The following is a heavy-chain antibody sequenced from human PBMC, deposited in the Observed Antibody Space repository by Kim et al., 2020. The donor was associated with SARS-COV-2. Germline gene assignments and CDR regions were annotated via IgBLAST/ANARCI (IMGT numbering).Heavy chain of an antibody. CDR3: ARAMDQYCSSTSCYKRGWFDP. J-gene: IGHJ5*02. V-gene: IGHV4-34*01. Sequence: SETLSLTCAVYGGSFSGYYWSWIRQPPGKGLEWIGEINHSGSTNYNPSLKSRVTISVDTSKNQFSLKLSSVTAADTAVYYCARAMDQYCSSTSCYKRGWFDPWGQGTLVTVSS. CDR2: INHSGST. D-gene: IGHD2-2*02. CDR1: GGSFSGYY.